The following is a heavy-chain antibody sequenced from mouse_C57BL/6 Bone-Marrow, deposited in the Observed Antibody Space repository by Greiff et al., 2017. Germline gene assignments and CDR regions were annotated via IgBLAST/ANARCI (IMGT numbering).Heavy chain of an antibody. CDR3: ARHGANWEIAY. Sequence: EVKLQESGGGLVQPGGSLKLSCAASGFTFSDYYMYWVRQTPEKRLEWVAYISNGGGSTYYPDTVKGRFTFSRDNAENTLYLQMSRLKSEDTALYYCARHGANWEIAYWGQGTLVTVSA. CDR2: ISNGGGST. CDR1: GFTFSDYY. J-gene: IGHJ3*01. D-gene: IGHD4-1*01. V-gene: IGHV5-12*01.